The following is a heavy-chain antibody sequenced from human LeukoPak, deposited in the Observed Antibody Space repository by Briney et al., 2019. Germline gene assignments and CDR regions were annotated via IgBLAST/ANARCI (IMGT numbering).Heavy chain of an antibody. CDR3: ARQYVAVAGLEQFFDY. CDR1: DGSINSGSFY. Sequence: SETLSLTCSVSDGSINSGSFYWAWIRQPPGKGLEWIGSVYYSGSTYYNPSLKSRVTISVDTSKNQFSLKLSSVTAADTAVYCCARQYVAVAGLEQFFDYWGQGTLVTVSS. CDR2: VYYSGST. J-gene: IGHJ4*02. V-gene: IGHV4-39*01. D-gene: IGHD6-19*01.